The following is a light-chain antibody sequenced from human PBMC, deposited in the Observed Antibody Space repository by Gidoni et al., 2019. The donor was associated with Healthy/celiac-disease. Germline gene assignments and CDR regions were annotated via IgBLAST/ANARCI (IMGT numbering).Light chain of an antibody. J-gene: IGKJ3*01. CDR2: GAS. V-gene: IGKV3-15*01. CDR3: QQYNNWRT. Sequence: IVMTQSPATLSVSPGERATLSCRASQSVSSNLAWYQQKPGQAPRLLIYGASTRATGIPARFSGSGSGTEFTLTISSLQSEDFAVYYCQQYNNWRTFGHXTKVDIK. CDR1: QSVSSN.